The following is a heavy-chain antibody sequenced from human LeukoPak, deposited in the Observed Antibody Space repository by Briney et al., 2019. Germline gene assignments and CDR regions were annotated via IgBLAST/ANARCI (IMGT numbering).Heavy chain of an antibody. Sequence: GGSLRLSCAASGFTFSSYAMSWVRQAPGKGLEWVSAISGSGGSTYYADSVKGRFTISRDNSKNTLYLQMNSLRAEDTAVYYCAGSNYYCSGNIGWFDPWGQGTLVTVSS. J-gene: IGHJ5*02. CDR3: AGSNYYCSGNIGWFDP. V-gene: IGHV3-23*01. D-gene: IGHD3-10*01. CDR2: ISGSGGST. CDR1: GFTFSSYA.